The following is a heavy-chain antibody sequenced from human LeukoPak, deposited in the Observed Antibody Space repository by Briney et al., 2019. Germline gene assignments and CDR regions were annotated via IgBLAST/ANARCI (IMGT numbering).Heavy chain of an antibody. J-gene: IGHJ4*02. D-gene: IGHD6-19*01. CDR3: AKDHGTAVAGFYY. V-gene: IGHV3-23*01. CDR2: ITGTGGRT. Sequence: GGSLRLSCAASGFSLNTYGVSWVRQPPGKGLEWVSGITGTGGRTYYADSVKGRFTVSRDTSKNTLYLQMNSLRAEDTAIYYCAKDHGTAVAGFYYWGQGTLVTVSS. CDR1: GFSLNTYG.